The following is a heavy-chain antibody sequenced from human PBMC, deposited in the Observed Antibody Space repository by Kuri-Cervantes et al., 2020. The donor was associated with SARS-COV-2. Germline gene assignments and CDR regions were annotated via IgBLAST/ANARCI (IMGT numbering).Heavy chain of an antibody. CDR2: IYHSGST. J-gene: IGHJ5*02. Sequence: SETLSLTCTVSGYSISSGYYWGWIRQPPGKWPEWIGSIYHSGSTYYNPSLKSRVTISVDTSKNQFSLKLSSVTAADTAVYYCARVGVYCSSTSCYPNWFDPWGQGTLVTVSS. V-gene: IGHV4-38-2*02. CDR1: GYSISSGYY. CDR3: ARVGVYCSSTSCYPNWFDP. D-gene: IGHD2-2*01.